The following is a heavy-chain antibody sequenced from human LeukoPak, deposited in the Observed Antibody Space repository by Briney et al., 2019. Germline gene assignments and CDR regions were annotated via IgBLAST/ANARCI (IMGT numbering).Heavy chain of an antibody. Sequence: SETLSLTCTVSGGSISSGGYYWSWIRQHPGKGLEWIGYIYYSGSTYYNPSLKSRITISVDTSKNQFSLKLSSVTAADTAVYYCAGHHPRNTVDFWGQGTLVTVSS. CDR3: AGHHPRNTVDF. J-gene: IGHJ4*02. D-gene: IGHD2/OR15-2a*01. CDR1: GGSISSGGYY. CDR2: IYYSGST. V-gene: IGHV4-31*03.